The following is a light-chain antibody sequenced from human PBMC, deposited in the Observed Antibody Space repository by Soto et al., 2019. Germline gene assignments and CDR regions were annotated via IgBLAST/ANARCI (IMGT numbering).Light chain of an antibody. V-gene: IGLV2-8*01. CDR3: SSYAGSNNFV. J-gene: IGLJ1*01. CDR1: SSDIGYYDY. CDR2: EVT. Sequence: QPALTQPPSASGSPGQSVTISCTGTSSDIGYYDYVSWYQQHPGKAPKLMIYEVTKRPSGVPDRFSGSKSDNTAFLTVFGLQAEDEADYYCSSYAGSNNFVFGTGTKLTVL.